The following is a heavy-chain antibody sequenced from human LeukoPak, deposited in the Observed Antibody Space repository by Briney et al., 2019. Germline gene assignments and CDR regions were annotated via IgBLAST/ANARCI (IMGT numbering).Heavy chain of an antibody. CDR1: GFTVSSNY. D-gene: IGHD2-15*01. V-gene: IGHV3-53*01. CDR2: IYSGGST. CDR3: ARGLPPSHCSGGSCYSAFDY. Sequence: PGGSLRLSGAASGFTVSSNYMSWVRQAPGKGLEWVSVIYSGGSTYYADSVKGRFTISRDNSKNTLYLQMNSLRAEDTAVYYCARGLPPSHCSGGSCYSAFDYWGQGTLVTVSS. J-gene: IGHJ4*02.